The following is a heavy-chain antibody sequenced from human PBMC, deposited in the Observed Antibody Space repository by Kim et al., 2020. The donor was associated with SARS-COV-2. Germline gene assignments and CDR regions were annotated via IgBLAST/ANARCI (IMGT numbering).Heavy chain of an antibody. CDR1: GFTFSSYA. CDR2: ISYDGSNK. J-gene: IGHJ4*02. V-gene: IGHV3-30*04. CDR3: ASPAGYSSGWRN. D-gene: IGHD6-19*01. Sequence: GGSLRLSCAASGFTFSSYAMHWVRQAPGKGLEWVAVISYDGSNKYYADSVKGRFTISRDNSKNTLYLQMNSLRAEDTAVYYCASPAGYSSGWRNWGQGTL.